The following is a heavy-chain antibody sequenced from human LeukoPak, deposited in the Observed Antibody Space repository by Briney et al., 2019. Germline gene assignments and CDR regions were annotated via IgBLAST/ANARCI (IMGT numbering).Heavy chain of an antibody. CDR1: GYTFTGYY. Sequence: ASVKVSCKASGYTFTGYYMHWVRQAPGQGLEWMGWINPNSGGTNYAQKFQGRVTMTGDTSISTAYMELSRLRSDDTAVYYCARLRAEISSGWYYFDYWGQGTLVTVSS. V-gene: IGHV1-2*02. D-gene: IGHD6-19*01. CDR3: ARLRAEISSGWYYFDY. J-gene: IGHJ4*02. CDR2: INPNSGGT.